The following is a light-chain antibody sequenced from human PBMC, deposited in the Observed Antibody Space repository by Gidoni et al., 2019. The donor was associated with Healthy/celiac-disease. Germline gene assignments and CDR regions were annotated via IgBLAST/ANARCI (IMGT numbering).Light chain of an antibody. V-gene: IGKV3-15*01. CDR3: QQYNNWPPWT. CDR1: QSVSSN. J-gene: IGKJ1*01. CDR2: CAS. Sequence: EKVRRQSQATLSGSPGERATLSCRASQSVSSNLAWYQQKPGQAPRLLIYCASTRATGIPARFSDSGSGTEFTLTISSLQSEDFAVYYCQQYNNWPPWTFGQGTKVEIK.